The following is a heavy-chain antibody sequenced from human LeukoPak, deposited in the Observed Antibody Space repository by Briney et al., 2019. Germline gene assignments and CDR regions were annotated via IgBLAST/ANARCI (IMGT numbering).Heavy chain of an antibody. V-gene: IGHV3-30*03. Sequence: PGRSLRLSCAASGFTFSSYGMPWVRQAPGKGLEWVAVISYDGSNKYYADSVKGRFTISRDNSKNTLYLQMNSLRAEDTAVYYCARGPYGSGSTIDYWGQGTLVTVSS. CDR3: ARGPYGSGSTIDY. J-gene: IGHJ4*02. D-gene: IGHD3-10*01. CDR1: GFTFSSYG. CDR2: ISYDGSNK.